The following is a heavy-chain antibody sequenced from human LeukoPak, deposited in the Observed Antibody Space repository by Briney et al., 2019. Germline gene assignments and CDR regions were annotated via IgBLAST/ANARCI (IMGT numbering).Heavy chain of an antibody. CDR2: IYTSGST. V-gene: IGHV4-61*02. D-gene: IGHD4-11*01. CDR1: GGSISSGSYY. J-gene: IGHJ4*02. CDR3: ARGTPGLPYFDY. Sequence: SETLSLTCTVSGGSISSGSYYWSWIRQPAGKGLEWIGRIYTSGSTNYNPSLKSRVTISVDTSKNQFSLKLSSVTAADTAVYYCARGTPGLPYFDYWGQGTLVTVSS.